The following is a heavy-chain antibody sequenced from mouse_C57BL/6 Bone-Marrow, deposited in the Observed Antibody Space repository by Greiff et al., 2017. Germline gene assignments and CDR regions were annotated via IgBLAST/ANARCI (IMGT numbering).Heavy chain of an antibody. J-gene: IGHJ1*03. CDR1: GYAFSSYW. CDR2: LYPGDGDT. D-gene: IGHD1-1*01. Sequence: VQLQQSGAELVKPGASVKISCKASGYAFSSYWMNWVKQRPGKGLEWIGQLYPGDGDTNYNGKFKGKATLTADKSSSTAYMQLSSLTSEDSAVYFCARNYYGSSYVGYFDVWGTGTTVTVSS. CDR3: ARNYYGSSYVGYFDV. V-gene: IGHV1-80*01.